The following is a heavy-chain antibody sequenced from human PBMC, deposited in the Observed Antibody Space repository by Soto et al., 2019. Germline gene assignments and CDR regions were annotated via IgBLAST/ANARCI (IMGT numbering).Heavy chain of an antibody. CDR3: VRDYD. Sequence: EVQLVESGGGLFQPGGSLRLSCAASGFTLSGYWMNWVRQAPGKGLEWVANINQGGSEKNYVDSVKGRFTISKDNAKNSLDLQMDSLSVEDTAVYYCVRDYDWGQGTLVTVSS. D-gene: IGHD3-16*01. J-gene: IGHJ4*02. V-gene: IGHV3-7*05. CDR2: INQGGSEK. CDR1: GFTLSGYW.